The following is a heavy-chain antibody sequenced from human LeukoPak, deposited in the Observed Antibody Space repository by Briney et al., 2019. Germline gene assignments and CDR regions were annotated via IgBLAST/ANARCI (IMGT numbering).Heavy chain of an antibody. CDR1: GGSFSGYY. V-gene: IGHV4-34*01. CDR3: AGTPRWLQFDY. J-gene: IGHJ4*02. CDR2: INHSGST. D-gene: IGHD5-24*01. Sequence: SETLSLTCAVYGGSFSGYYWSWIRQPPGKGLEWIGEINHSGSTNYNPSLKSRVTISVDTSKNQFSLKLSSVTAADTAVYYCAGTPRWLQFDYWGQGTLVTVSS.